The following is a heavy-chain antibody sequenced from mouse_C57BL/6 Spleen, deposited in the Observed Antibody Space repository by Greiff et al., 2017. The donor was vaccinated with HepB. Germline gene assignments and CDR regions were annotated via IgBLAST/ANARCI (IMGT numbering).Heavy chain of an antibody. D-gene: IGHD1-1*01. Sequence: QVTLKVSGPGILQPSQSLSLTCSFSGFSLSTSGMGVSWLRQPSGMGLGWLGHIYWDDDKRYNPSLKSRLTISKDTSRNQIFLKITSVDTADTATYYCARMRDYYGSSCFDYWGQGTTLTVSS. CDR1: GFSLSTSGMG. CDR2: IYWDDDK. CDR3: ARMRDYYGSSCFDY. V-gene: IGHV8-12*01. J-gene: IGHJ2*01.